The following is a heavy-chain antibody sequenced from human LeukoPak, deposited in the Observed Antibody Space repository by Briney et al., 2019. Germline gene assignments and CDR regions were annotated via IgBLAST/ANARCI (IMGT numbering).Heavy chain of an antibody. V-gene: IGHV1-46*01. J-gene: IGHJ6*02. CDR3: ARDLGRSSGWFVGVFMDV. CDR2: INPSGGST. Sequence: RASVKVSCKASGYTFTSYYMHWVRQAPGQGLEWMGIINPSGGSTSYAQKYQGRVTITADESTSTAYMELSSLRSEDTAMYYCARDLGRSSGWFVGVFMDVWGQGTTVTVSS. CDR1: GYTFTSYY. D-gene: IGHD6-19*01.